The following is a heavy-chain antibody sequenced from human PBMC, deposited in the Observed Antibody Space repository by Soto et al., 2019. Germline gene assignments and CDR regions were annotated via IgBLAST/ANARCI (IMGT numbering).Heavy chain of an antibody. V-gene: IGHV3-7*03. CDR2: IKQDGSEK. D-gene: IGHD3-10*01. CDR1: GFTFSSYW. Sequence: LRLSCAASGFTFSSYWMSWVRQAPGKGLEWVANIKQDGSEKYYVDSVKGRFTISRDNAKNSLYLQMNSLRAEDTAVYYCARDLRVSGPRGYYYGMDVWGQGTTVTVSS. J-gene: IGHJ6*02. CDR3: ARDLRVSGPRGYYYGMDV.